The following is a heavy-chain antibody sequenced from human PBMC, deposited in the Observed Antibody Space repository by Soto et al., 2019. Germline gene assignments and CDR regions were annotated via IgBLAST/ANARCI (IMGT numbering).Heavy chain of an antibody. Sequence: QVHLVQSGAEVKKPGASVKVSCKGSGYDFTTYGITWVRQAPGQGLEWMAWISAHNGNTDYAQKPQARVTVTRDTSTSTAYMELRSLRSDDTSMYYCARGRYGDYWGQGALVTVSS. D-gene: IGHD1-1*01. CDR1: GYDFTTYG. CDR3: ARGRYGDY. V-gene: IGHV1-18*01. J-gene: IGHJ4*02. CDR2: ISAHNGNT.